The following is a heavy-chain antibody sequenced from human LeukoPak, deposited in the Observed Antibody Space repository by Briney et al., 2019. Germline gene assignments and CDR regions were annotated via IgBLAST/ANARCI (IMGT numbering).Heavy chain of an antibody. V-gene: IGHV3-74*01. CDR3: ARDVTSSGWTGYYYYGMDV. J-gene: IGHJ6*02. CDR2: ISSDGSST. D-gene: IGHD6-19*01. Sequence: GGSLRLSCAASGFTFSSYWMHWVRQAPGKGLVWVSRISSDGSSTSYADSVKGRFTISRDNAKNTLYPQMNSLRAEDTAVYYCARDVTSSGWTGYYYYGMDVWGQGTTVTVSS. CDR1: GFTFSSYW.